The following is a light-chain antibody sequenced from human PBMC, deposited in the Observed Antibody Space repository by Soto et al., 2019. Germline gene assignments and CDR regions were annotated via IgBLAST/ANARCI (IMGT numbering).Light chain of an antibody. CDR2: GGS. CDR1: QSVSSNH. V-gene: IGKV3-20*01. Sequence: VLTQSPCTLSLSPGERATLSCRASQSVSSNHLAWYQQKPGQAPRLLIYGGSSRATGIPVRFSGSGSETDFTLTITRLEPEDFAVHYCQQYSSSFVTFGQGTKVDIK. J-gene: IGKJ1*01. CDR3: QQYSSSFVT.